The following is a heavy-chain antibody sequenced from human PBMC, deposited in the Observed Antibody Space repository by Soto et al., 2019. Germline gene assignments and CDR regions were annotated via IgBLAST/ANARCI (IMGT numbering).Heavy chain of an antibody. CDR2: IDPSDSYT. CDR1: GYSFTSYW. J-gene: IGHJ6*02. D-gene: IGHD6-13*01. CDR3: ASRPKYSSSSYYYYSMDV. Sequence: GESLKISCKGSGYSFTSYWISWVRQMPGKGLEWMGRIDPSDSYTNYSPSFQGHVTISADKSISTAYLQWSSLKASDTAMYYCASRPKYSSSSYYYYSMDVWGQGTTVTVSS. V-gene: IGHV5-10-1*01.